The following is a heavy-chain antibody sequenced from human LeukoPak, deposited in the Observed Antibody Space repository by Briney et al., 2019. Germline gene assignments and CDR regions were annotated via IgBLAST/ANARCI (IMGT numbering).Heavy chain of an antibody. CDR3: ARDQDSSSSLYYYYYYMDV. D-gene: IGHD6-6*01. J-gene: IGHJ6*03. CDR2: ISDDGSKK. CDR1: GFTFSGYG. Sequence: GRSLRLSCAASGFTFSGYGMYWVRQAPGKGLEWVALISDDGSKKSYADSVKGRFTISRDSSKNTLYLQMNSLRAEDTAVYYCARDQDSSSSLYYYYYYMDVWGKGTTVTVSS. V-gene: IGHV3-30*03.